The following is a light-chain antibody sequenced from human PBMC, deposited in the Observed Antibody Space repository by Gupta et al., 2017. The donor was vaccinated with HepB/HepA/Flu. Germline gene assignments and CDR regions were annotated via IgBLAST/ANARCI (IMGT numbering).Light chain of an antibody. Sequence: DIQLTQSPSFLSASIGDRVTITCRASQGISTYLAWYQQNPGKAPKLLIYAASTLQSGVPSRFSGSGSGTEFTLTISSRQSEDFATYYCQQLNNSPVTFGGGTKVEIK. CDR1: QGISTY. V-gene: IGKV1-9*01. CDR2: AAS. J-gene: IGKJ4*01. CDR3: QQLNNSPVT.